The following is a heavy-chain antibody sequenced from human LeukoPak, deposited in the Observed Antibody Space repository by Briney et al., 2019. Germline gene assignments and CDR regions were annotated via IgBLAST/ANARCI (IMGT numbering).Heavy chain of an antibody. CDR3: ARDRGYSGGDCYPEHNAFDI. V-gene: IGHV3-21*01. Sequence: GGSLRLSCAASGFTFSSYSMNWVRQAPGKGLEWVSSISSSSSYIYYADSVKGRFTISRDNAKNSLYLQMNSLRAEDTAVYYCARDRGYSGGDCYPEHNAFDIWGQGTMVTVSS. J-gene: IGHJ3*02. CDR1: GFTFSSYS. CDR2: ISSSSSYI. D-gene: IGHD2-21*01.